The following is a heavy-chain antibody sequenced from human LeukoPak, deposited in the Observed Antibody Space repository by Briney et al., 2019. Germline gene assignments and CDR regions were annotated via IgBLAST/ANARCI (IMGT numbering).Heavy chain of an antibody. V-gene: IGHV3-7*01. CDR1: GFIFTDYW. CDR2: IKQDGSEK. D-gene: IGHD7-27*01. CDR3: ARDSDWGNDY. Sequence: GGSLRLSCAASGFIFTDYWMYWVRQAPGKGLEWVANIKQDGSEKYYVDSVKGRFTISRDKVKNSLYLQMNSLRAEDTAVYYCARDSDWGNDYWGQGTLVTVSS. J-gene: IGHJ4*02.